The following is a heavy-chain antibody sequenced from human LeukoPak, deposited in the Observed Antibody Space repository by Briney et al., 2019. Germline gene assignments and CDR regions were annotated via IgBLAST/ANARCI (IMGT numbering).Heavy chain of an antibody. CDR3: ASLYSGYDFGWFDP. CDR1: GYTFTGYY. D-gene: IGHD5-12*01. Sequence: ASVKVSCKASGYTFTGYYMHWVRQAPGQGLEWMGWINPNSGGTNYAQMFQGRVTMTRDTSISTAYMELSRLRSDDTAVYYCASLYSGYDFGWFDPWGQGTLVTVSS. V-gene: IGHV1-2*02. J-gene: IGHJ5*02. CDR2: INPNSGGT.